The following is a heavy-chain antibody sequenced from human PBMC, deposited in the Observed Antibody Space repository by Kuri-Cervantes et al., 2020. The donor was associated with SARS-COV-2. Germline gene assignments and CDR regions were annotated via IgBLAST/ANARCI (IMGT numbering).Heavy chain of an antibody. V-gene: IGHV4-61*02. CDR3: ARGVAARPNWFDP. Sequence: SETLSLTCTVSGGSISRGSYYWSWIRQPAGKGLEWMGRVQTSGSTNYNPSLESRLTISIDTSKNQFSLKLSSVTAADTAVYYCARGVAARPNWFDPWGQGTLVTVSS. CDR2: VQTSGST. CDR1: GGSISRGSYY. D-gene: IGHD6-6*01. J-gene: IGHJ5*02.